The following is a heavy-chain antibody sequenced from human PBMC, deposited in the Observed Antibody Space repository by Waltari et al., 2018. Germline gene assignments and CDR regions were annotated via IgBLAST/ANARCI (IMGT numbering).Heavy chain of an antibody. CDR2: IKSKTDGGTT. J-gene: IGHJ4*02. D-gene: IGHD6-13*01. Sequence: EVQLVESGGGLVKPGGSLRLSCAASGFTFSTAWMSWVRQAPGKGLEWVGRIKSKTDGGTTDYAAPVKGRFTISRDDSKNTLYLQMNSLKTEDTAVYYCTTDEAAGLDYFDYWGQGTLVTVSS. CDR1: GFTFSTAW. CDR3: TTDEAAGLDYFDY. V-gene: IGHV3-15*01.